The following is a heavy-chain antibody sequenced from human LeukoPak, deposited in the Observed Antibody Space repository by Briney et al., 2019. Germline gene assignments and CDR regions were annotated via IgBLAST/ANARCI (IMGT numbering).Heavy chain of an antibody. V-gene: IGHV4-4*02. Sequence: PSETLSLTCGVSGGSITSTNWWSWVRQPPGQGLEWIGEISLTGGTNYNPSLIGRVIMSLDESRNQLSLTLTSVTAADTAMYYCTRESGPYCPFGYWGQGTLVVVPS. CDR3: TRESGPYCPFGY. J-gene: IGHJ4*02. D-gene: IGHD1-26*01. CDR2: ISLTGGT. CDR1: GGSITSTNW.